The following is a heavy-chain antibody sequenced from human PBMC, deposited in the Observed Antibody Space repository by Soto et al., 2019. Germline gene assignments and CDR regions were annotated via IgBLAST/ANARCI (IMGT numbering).Heavy chain of an antibody. V-gene: IGHV1-18*01. D-gene: IGHD3-10*01. CDR3: ARSYGSGRNLRPYDY. CDR1: GYTFTSYH. J-gene: IGHJ4*02. CDR2: ISVNNDNT. Sequence: QVQLVQSGAEVKKPGASVKVSCKASGYTFTSYHINWVRQAPGQGLEWMGWISVNNDNTNYVQKLQGRVTMTTDTSPSTAYMELRSLRSDDTAIYYCARSYGSGRNLRPYDYWGQGSLVTVSS.